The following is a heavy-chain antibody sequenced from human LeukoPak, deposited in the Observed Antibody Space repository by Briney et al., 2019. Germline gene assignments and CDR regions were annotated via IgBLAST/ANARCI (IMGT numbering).Heavy chain of an antibody. Sequence: ASVKVSCKASGYTFTSYYMHWVRQAPGQGLEWMGITNPSGGSTSYAQKFQGRVTMTRDTSTSTVYMELSSLRSEDTAVYYCASSLSKLPSDYWGQGTLVTVSS. J-gene: IGHJ4*02. D-gene: IGHD2-15*01. CDR3: ASSLSKLPSDY. V-gene: IGHV1-46*03. CDR1: GYTFTSYY. CDR2: TNPSGGST.